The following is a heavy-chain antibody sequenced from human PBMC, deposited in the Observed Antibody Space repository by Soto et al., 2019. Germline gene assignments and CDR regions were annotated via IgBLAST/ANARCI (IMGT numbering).Heavy chain of an antibody. J-gene: IGHJ4*01. D-gene: IGHD3-10*01. Sequence: PSETLSLTCTVSVGSTTSDYWSWIRQPPGKGLEWLGYIFHSLGAKYNPSLGSRGTISLDTSKNQLSLSLRSVTAADTAIYFCVRDLNGSGDYWGHVTLVTVSS. V-gene: IGHV4-59*01. CDR3: VRDLNGSGDY. CDR1: VGSTTSDY. CDR2: IFHSLGA.